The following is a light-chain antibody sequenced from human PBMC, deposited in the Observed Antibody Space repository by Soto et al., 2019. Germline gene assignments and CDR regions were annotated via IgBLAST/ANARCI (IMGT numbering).Light chain of an antibody. CDR2: GAS. V-gene: IGKV3-15*01. Sequence: EVVMTQSPVTLSVSPGESATLSCRASQSVIGNLAWYQQRPGQAPRLLIYGASARAAGVPARFSASGSGTEFTLTISSLQSEDFAVYYCQQYNKWPPYTFGQGTKLEIK. CDR1: QSVIGN. J-gene: IGKJ2*01. CDR3: QQYNKWPPYT.